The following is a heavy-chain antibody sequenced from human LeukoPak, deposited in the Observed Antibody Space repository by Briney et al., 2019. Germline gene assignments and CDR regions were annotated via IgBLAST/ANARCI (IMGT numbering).Heavy chain of an antibody. CDR2: IYYSGST. V-gene: IGHV4-61*01. D-gene: IGHD6-13*01. Sequence: PSETLSLTCTVSGGSVSSDSYYWSWIRQPPGKGLEWIGYIYYSGSTNYNPSLKSRVTISVDTSKNQFSLKLSSVTAADTAAYYCARGGLAAAGHYGMDVWGQGTTVTVSS. CDR3: ARGGLAAAGHYGMDV. J-gene: IGHJ6*02. CDR1: GGSVSSDSYY.